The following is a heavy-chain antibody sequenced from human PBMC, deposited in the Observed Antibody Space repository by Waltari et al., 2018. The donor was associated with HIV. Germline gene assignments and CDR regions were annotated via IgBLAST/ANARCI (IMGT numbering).Heavy chain of an antibody. V-gene: IGHV3-72*01. CDR3: ARVGRSTGGGNY. J-gene: IGHJ4*02. D-gene: IGHD3-10*01. CDR2: SGNKANNDTT. Sequence: EVQLVESGGGLVQPGGSLRLSCAASGFSFSDHYMDWVRQASGKGLEGGGRSGNKANNDTTEYAASLKGRVTISRDDSCNSLYLQMNSLKTEDTAVYYCARVGRSTGGGNYWGQGTLVTVSS. CDR1: GFSFSDHY.